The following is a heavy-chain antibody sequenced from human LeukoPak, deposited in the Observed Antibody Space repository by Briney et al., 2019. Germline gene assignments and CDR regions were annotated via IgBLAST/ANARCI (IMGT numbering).Heavy chain of an antibody. D-gene: IGHD2-15*01. CDR3: ATGTRGYCSGGSCYSRWFDP. J-gene: IGHJ5*02. V-gene: IGHV1-46*01. CDR2: INPSGGST. Sequence: GASGKVSCRASGYTFTSYYMHSVRQAPGQGLEWVGIINPSGGSTSYAQKFQGRVTMTRDMSTSTVYMELSSLRSEDTAVYYCATGTRGYCSGGSCYSRWFDPWGQGTLVTVSS. CDR1: GYTFTSYY.